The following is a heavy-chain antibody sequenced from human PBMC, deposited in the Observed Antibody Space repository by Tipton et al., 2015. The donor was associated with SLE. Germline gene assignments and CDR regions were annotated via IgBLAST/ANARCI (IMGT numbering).Heavy chain of an antibody. CDR2: INTNTGNP. CDR3: ARTYYQYGMDV. J-gene: IGHJ6*02. V-gene: IGHV7-4-1*02. CDR1: GYSFIRFA. Sequence: QLVQSGSELKKPGASVKLSCKASGYSFIRFAMNWVRQAPGQGLEWMGWINTNTGNPTYAQGFTGRFAFSLDTSANTAYLQISSLKAEDTAVYFCARTYYQYGMDVWGQGTTVTVSS.